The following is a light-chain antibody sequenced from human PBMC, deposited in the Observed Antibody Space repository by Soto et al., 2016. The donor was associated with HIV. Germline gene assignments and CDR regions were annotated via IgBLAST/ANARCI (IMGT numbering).Light chain of an antibody. CDR2: DDS. CDR1: NIGRKS. V-gene: IGLV3-21*03. CDR3: QVWDRGSDHVV. Sequence: SYELTQPPSVSVASGKTARITCGGNNIGRKSVHWYQQKPGQAPVLVVYDDSNRPSGIPERFSGSKSGNTATLTISRVEAGDEADYYCQVWDRGSDHVVFGGGTKLSVL. J-gene: IGLJ2*01.